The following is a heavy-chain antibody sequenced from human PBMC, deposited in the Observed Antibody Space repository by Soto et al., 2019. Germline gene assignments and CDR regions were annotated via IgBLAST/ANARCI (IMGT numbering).Heavy chain of an antibody. CDR1: GFTFSSYA. J-gene: IGHJ5*02. Sequence: GGSLRLSCASSGFTFSSYAMSWVRQAPGKGLEWVSAISGSGGSTYYVDSVKGRFTISRDNSKNTLYLQMNSLRAEDTAVYYCTKERRRGSYYWFEPVGQRTLVTLSS. CDR3: TKERRRGSYYWFEP. D-gene: IGHD1-26*01. CDR2: ISGSGGST. V-gene: IGHV3-23*01.